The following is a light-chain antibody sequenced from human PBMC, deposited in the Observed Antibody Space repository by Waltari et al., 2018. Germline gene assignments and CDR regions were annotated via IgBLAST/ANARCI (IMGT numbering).Light chain of an antibody. Sequence: DIQMTQSPSTLSASVGDRVTISCRASQSVGTWLAWYQQKPGKAPKLLIYMASSLESGVPSRFSGSGSGIEFTLTISSLQPDDFATYSCQQYSSFSTFGQGTKL. CDR1: QSVGTW. CDR2: MAS. CDR3: QQYSSFST. V-gene: IGKV1-5*03. J-gene: IGKJ2*01.